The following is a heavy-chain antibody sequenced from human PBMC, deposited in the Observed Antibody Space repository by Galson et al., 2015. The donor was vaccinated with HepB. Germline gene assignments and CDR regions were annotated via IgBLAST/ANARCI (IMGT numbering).Heavy chain of an antibody. V-gene: IGHV1-24*01. CDR1: GYTLTELS. CDR2: FDPEDGET. CDR3: ATDLGLYSSSTYYFDY. J-gene: IGHJ4*02. D-gene: IGHD6-6*01. Sequence: SVKVSCKVSGYTLTELSMHWVRQAPGKGLEWMGGFDPEDGETIYAQKFQGRVTMTEDTSTDTAYMELSSLRSEDTAVYYCATDLGLYSSSTYYFDYWGQGTLVTVSS.